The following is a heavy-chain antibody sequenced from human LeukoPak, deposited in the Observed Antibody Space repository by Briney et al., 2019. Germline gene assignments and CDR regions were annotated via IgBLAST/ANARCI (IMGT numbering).Heavy chain of an antibody. J-gene: IGHJ5*02. Sequence: SETLSLTCTVSGGSISTFYWTWLRQPAGKGLEWIGRINNSGNTNYNPSLRSRVSMSVDRSKNQFSLTLSSVTAADTAVYSCAREGGDPRWLGPWGQGTLVTVSS. CDR1: GGSISTFY. D-gene: IGHD6-25*01. CDR2: INNSGNT. CDR3: AREGGDPRWLGP. V-gene: IGHV4-4*07.